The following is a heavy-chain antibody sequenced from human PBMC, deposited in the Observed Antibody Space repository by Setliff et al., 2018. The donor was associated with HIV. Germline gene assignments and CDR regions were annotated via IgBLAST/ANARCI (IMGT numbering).Heavy chain of an antibody. D-gene: IGHD6-13*01. J-gene: IGHJ4*02. Sequence: GGSLRLSCAASGFTFSGYWMHWVRQAPGRGLVWVSRINSDGSSTTYADSVKGRFTISRDNAKNTLYLQMNSLRAEDTAVYYCARGGSNSWSPFDYWGQGTLVTVSS. CDR3: ARGGSNSWSPFDY. CDR2: INSDGSST. CDR1: GFTFSGYW. V-gene: IGHV3-74*01.